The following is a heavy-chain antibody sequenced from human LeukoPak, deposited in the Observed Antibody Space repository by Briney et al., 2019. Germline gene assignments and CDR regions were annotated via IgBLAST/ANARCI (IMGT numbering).Heavy chain of an antibody. J-gene: IGHJ4*02. CDR1: GFTFSDSF. V-gene: IGHV3-11*03. D-gene: IGHD1-1*01. CDR3: AKDQRQSRAYYFDY. CDR2: ISSRSRTT. Sequence: KPGGSLRLSCEASGFTFSDSFMSWIRQAPGKGLAWIAYISSRSRTTHYADSVKGRFTISRDNSKNTLYLQMNSLRAEDTVVYYCAKDQRQSRAYYFDYWGQGTLVTVSS.